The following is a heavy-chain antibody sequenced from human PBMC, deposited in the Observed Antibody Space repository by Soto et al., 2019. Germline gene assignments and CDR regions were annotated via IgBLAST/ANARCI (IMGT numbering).Heavy chain of an antibody. Sequence: QVQLQESGPGLVKPSQTLSLTCTVSGGSISSGGYYWTWIRQHPGKGLEWIGYIYYSGSTYYNPSLKSRVTTSVDTSKIQFSLKLSSVTAAATAVYYCARVCGGDCHYGMDVWGQGTTVTVSS. D-gene: IGHD2-21*02. J-gene: IGHJ6*02. V-gene: IGHV4-31*03. CDR3: ARVCGGDCHYGMDV. CDR1: GGSISSGGYY. CDR2: IYYSGST.